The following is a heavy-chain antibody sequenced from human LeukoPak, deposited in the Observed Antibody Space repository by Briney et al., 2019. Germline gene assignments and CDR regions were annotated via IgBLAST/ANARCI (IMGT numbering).Heavy chain of an antibody. Sequence: SETLSLTCTVSGGSLSNYYWTWIRQPPGKGLEWIGYIYYSGSTNYNPSLKSRVTISVDTSKNQFSLKLSSVTAADTAVYYCARGAPGNAPYFDYWGQGTLVTVSS. CDR1: GGSLSNYY. D-gene: IGHD1-1*01. CDR3: ARGAPGNAPYFDY. J-gene: IGHJ4*02. CDR2: IYYSGST. V-gene: IGHV4-59*01.